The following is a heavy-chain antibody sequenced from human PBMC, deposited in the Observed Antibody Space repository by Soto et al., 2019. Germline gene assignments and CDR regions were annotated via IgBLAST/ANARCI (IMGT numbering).Heavy chain of an antibody. CDR3: ARAPRGNYGYPSYFDY. J-gene: IGHJ4*02. Sequence: SETLSLTCTVSGGSISSYYWSWIRQPPGKGLEWIGYIYYSGSTNYNPSLKSRVTISVDTSKNQFALKLSSVTAADTAVYYCARAPRGNYGYPSYFDYWGQGTLVTVSS. CDR2: IYYSGST. CDR1: GGSISSYY. D-gene: IGHD3-10*01. V-gene: IGHV4-59*01.